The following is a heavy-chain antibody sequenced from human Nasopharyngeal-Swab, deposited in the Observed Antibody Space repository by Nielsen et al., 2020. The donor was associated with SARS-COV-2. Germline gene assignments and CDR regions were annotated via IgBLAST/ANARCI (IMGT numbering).Heavy chain of an antibody. CDR3: ARDGSAALGGWFDP. J-gene: IGHJ5*02. V-gene: IGHV4-59*01. CDR1: GGSFTIYY. Sequence: SETLSLPCTVSGGSFTIYYWRCIRQAPGKGLEWIGYIYNRGSTNYNPSLRSRVTISADTSNTQFSLKLISVTAEDTAVYYCARDGSAALGGWFDPWGHGILVTVSS. D-gene: IGHD3-10*01. CDR2: IYNRGST.